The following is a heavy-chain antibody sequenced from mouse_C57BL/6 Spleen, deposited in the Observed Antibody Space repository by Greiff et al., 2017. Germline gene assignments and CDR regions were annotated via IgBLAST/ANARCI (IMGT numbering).Heavy chain of an antibody. CDR2: IYPGSGST. J-gene: IGHJ4*01. V-gene: IGHV1-55*01. CDR1: GYTFTSYW. D-gene: IGHD1-1*01. Sequence: QVQLQQPGAELVKPGASVKMSCKASGYTFTSYWITWVKQRPGQGLEWIGDIYPGSGSTNYNEKFKSKATLTVDTSSSTAYMQLSSLTSEDSSVYYGARNRATVVDYAMDYWGQGTSVTVSS. CDR3: ARNRATVVDYAMDY.